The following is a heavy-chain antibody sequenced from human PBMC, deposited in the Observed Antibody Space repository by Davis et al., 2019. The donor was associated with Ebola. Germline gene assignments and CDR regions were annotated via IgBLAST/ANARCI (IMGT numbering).Heavy chain of an antibody. CDR2: IKQDGSEK. CDR1: GFTFSSYW. D-gene: IGHD6-19*01. Sequence: GESLKISCAASGFTFSSYWMSWVRQAPGKGLEWVANIKQDGSEKYYVDSVKGRFTISRDNSKNTLYLQMNSLRAEDTAVYYCAKDEWGIAVANVDYWGQGTLVTVSS. CDR3: AKDEWGIAVANVDY. J-gene: IGHJ4*02. V-gene: IGHV3-7*03.